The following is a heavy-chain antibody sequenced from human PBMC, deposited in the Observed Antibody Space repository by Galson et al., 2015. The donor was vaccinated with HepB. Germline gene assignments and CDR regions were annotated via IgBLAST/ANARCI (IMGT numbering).Heavy chain of an antibody. J-gene: IGHJ4*02. D-gene: IGHD1-14*01. CDR3: ARGLDRPDMVPDY. CDR2: ISSSSSYI. CDR1: GFTFSSYS. V-gene: IGHV3-21*01. Sequence: SLRLSCAASGFTFSSYSMNWVRQAPGKGLEGVSSISSSSSYIYYADSVKGRFTISRDNAKNSLYLQMNSLRAEDTAVYYCARGLDRPDMVPDYWGQGTLVTVSS.